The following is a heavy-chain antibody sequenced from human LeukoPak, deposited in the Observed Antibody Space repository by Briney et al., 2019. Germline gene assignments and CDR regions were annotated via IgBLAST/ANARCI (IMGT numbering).Heavy chain of an antibody. D-gene: IGHD3-10*01. V-gene: IGHV4-30-2*02. CDR2: IYHSGST. J-gene: IGHJ4*02. CDR3: ARSQNYYGSGDY. CDR1: GGSISSGGYS. Sequence: SETLSLTCAVSGGSISSGGYSWSWIRQPQGKGLGWIGYIYHSGSTYYNPSLEGRVTILVDTSRNHFSVKLSSVTAADTAVYYCARSQNYYGSGDYWSQGTLVTVSS.